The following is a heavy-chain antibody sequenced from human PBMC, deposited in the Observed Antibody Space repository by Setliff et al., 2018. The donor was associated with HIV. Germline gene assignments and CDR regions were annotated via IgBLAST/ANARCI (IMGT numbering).Heavy chain of an antibody. CDR2: IYYSGST. Sequence: PSETLSLTCTVSGGSISGHYWSWIRQPPGKGLEWIGYIYYSGSTNYNPSLKSRVTISVDTSKNQFSLKLSSVTAADTAVYFCARGRGSSSSWPIDYWGQGTLVTVSS. D-gene: IGHD6-13*01. CDR3: ARGRGSSSSWPIDY. CDR1: GGSISGHY. J-gene: IGHJ4*02. V-gene: IGHV4-59*11.